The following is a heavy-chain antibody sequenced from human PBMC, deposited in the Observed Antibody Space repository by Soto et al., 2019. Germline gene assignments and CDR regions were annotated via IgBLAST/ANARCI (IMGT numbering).Heavy chain of an antibody. V-gene: IGHV3-48*01. J-gene: IGHJ4*02. CDR2: IISRGSTI. Sequence: EVQLVESGGGLVQPGGSLRLSCAASGFTFSTYTMNWVRQAPGKGLEWVSYIISRGSTIYYADSVKGRFTISRDNAKNSLYLQMNSLRGEDTAVYYCATVAENFDYWGQGTLVTVSS. CDR1: GFTFSTYT. CDR3: ATVAENFDY.